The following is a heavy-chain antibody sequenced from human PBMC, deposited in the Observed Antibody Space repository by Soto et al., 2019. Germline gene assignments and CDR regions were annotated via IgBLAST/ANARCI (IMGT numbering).Heavy chain of an antibody. CDR3: TRRIAVAGTYYFDY. Sequence: LLVESGGGFVQPGGSLRLSCVASGFTFSHAWMDWVRQAPGKGLEWVGRIKSISDGETTNYAASVAGRFTISRDDSKNTLFLHVNSLKTEDTGVYYCTRRIAVAGTYYFDYWGQGTLVTVSS. D-gene: IGHD6-19*01. V-gene: IGHV3-15*07. J-gene: IGHJ4*02. CDR2: IKSISDGETT. CDR1: GFTFSHAW.